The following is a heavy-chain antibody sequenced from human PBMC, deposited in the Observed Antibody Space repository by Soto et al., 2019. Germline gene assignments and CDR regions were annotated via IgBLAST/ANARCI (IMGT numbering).Heavy chain of an antibody. CDR2: ISAYNGNT. D-gene: IGHD2-2*01. V-gene: IGHV1-18*04. CDR3: AREGQNSCSSTSCYFFSGYYYGMDV. J-gene: IGHJ6*02. Sequence: SGPKLVNPPASVKVSCKASGYTFTSYGISWVRQAPGQGLEWMGWISAYNGNTNYAQKLQGRVTMTTDTSTSTAYMELRSLRSDDTAVYYCAREGQNSCSSTSCYFFSGYYYGMDVWGQGTTVTVSS. CDR1: GYTFTSYG.